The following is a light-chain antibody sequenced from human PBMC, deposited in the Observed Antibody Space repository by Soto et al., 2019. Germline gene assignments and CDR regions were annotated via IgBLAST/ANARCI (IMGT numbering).Light chain of an antibody. Sequence: QSVLTQPPSASGTPGQRVTISCSGSRSNIGSNNVNWYQQLPGKAPKLLIYSPNQRPSGVPERFSGSKSDTSASLAISGLQSEDEADYHCAAWDDSLRNWVFGGGTKLTVL. J-gene: IGLJ3*02. CDR2: SPN. CDR3: AAWDDSLRNWV. CDR1: RSNIGSNN. V-gene: IGLV1-44*01.